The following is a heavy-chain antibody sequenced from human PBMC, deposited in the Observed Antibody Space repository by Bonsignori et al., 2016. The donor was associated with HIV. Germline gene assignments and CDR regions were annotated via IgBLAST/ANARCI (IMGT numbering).Heavy chain of an antibody. CDR1: GGSISTYY. J-gene: IGHJ6*03. V-gene: IGHV4-4*07. CDR3: AREHRSLELKIFYYCMDV. CDR2: IYSSGST. Sequence: SETLSLTCSVSGGSISTYYWSWIRQPAGKGLEWIGRIYSSGSTNYNPSLKSRVTMSVDTSKNQFSLKLSSVTAADTAVYYCAREHRSLELKIFYYCMDVWGNGTTVTVSS. D-gene: IGHD3-9*01.